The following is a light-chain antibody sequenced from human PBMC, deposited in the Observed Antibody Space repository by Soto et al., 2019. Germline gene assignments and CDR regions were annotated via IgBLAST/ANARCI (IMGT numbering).Light chain of an antibody. CDR3: SSYTGITTLI. J-gene: IGLJ2*01. V-gene: IGLV2-14*01. CDR1: STDVGGYNY. Sequence: QSALTQPASVSGSPGQSITISCTGTSTDVGGYNYVSWYQQHPGRAPKLMIYDVTNRPSGVSDRFSGSKSGNTASQTISGLQAEDEADYYCSSYTGITTLIFGGGTKLTVL. CDR2: DVT.